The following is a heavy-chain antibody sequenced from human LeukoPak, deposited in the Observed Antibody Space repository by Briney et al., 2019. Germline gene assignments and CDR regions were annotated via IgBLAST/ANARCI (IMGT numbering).Heavy chain of an antibody. CDR3: ARGGHRQKEF. V-gene: IGHV3-7*01. CDR1: GFTFSNYW. Sequence: GGSLRLSCAASGFTFSNYWMTWVRQSPGKGLEWMAIIKPDGSDRYSVDSEKGRFTVSRDNAKNSLYLQMSSLRAEDTAVYYCARGGHRQKEFWGQGTLVTVSS. CDR2: IKPDGSDR. J-gene: IGHJ4*02. D-gene: IGHD3-10*01.